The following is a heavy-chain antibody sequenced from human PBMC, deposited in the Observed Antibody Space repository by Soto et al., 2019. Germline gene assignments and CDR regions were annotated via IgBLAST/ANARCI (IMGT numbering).Heavy chain of an antibody. CDR2: IYSGGST. CDR3: AREAITGTTGDY. CDR1: GFTVSSNY. Sequence: EVQLVESGGGLVQPGGSLRLSCAASGFTVSSNYMSWVRQAPGKGLEWVSGIYSGGSTYYADSVKGSFTISRDNSKNTLYLQMNSMRAEDTAVYYCAREAITGTTGDYWGQGTLVTVSS. V-gene: IGHV3-66*01. D-gene: IGHD1-7*01. J-gene: IGHJ4*02.